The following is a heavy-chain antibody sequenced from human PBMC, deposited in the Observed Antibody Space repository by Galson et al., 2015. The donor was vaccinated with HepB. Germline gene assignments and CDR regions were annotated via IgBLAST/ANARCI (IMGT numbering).Heavy chain of an antibody. J-gene: IGHJ4*02. CDR2: ISYDGSNE. CDR1: GFTFSSYA. V-gene: IGHV3-30-3*01. CDR3: ARDAYPLGRGSCLDY. D-gene: IGHD1-26*01. Sequence: SLRLSCAASGFTFSSYAMHWVRQAPGKGLEWVAVISYDGSNEYYADSVKGRFTISRDNSKNTLYLQMNSLRAEDTAVYYCARDAYPLGRGSCLDYWGQGTLVTVSS.